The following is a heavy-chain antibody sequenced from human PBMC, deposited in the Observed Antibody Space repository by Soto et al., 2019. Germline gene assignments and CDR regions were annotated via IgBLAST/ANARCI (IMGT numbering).Heavy chain of an antibody. CDR3: ATMMTAGATVTTYYFDY. CDR1: GYTLTELS. D-gene: IGHD4-17*01. J-gene: IGHJ4*02. Sequence: ASVKVSCKVSGYTLTELSMHWVRQAPGKGLEWRGGFDPEDGETIYAQKFQGRVTMTEDTSTDTAYMELSSLRSEDMAVYYCATMMTAGATVTTYYFDYWGQGTLVTVS. CDR2: FDPEDGET. V-gene: IGHV1-24*01.